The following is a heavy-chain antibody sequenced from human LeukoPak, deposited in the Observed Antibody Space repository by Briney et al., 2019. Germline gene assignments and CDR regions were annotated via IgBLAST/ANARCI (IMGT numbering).Heavy chain of an antibody. J-gene: IGHJ4*02. CDR1: GGSFSGYY. Sequence: PSETLSLTCAVYGGSFSGYYWSWIRQPPGKGLEWIGEINHSGSTNYNPSLKSRVTISVDTSKNQFSLKLSSVTAADTAVYYCAVRPRGATIRVPWGQGTLVTVSS. CDR2: INHSGST. CDR3: AVRPRGATIRVP. D-gene: IGHD5-12*01. V-gene: IGHV4-34*01.